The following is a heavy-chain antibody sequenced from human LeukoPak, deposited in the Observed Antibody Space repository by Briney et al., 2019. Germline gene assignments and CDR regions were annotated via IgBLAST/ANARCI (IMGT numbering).Heavy chain of an antibody. CDR3: ARSSGYQVPPGY. J-gene: IGHJ4*02. CDR1: GFTFSDYS. Sequence: PGGSLRLSCAASGFTFSDYSMNWVRQAPGKGLEWVSYISSRSTTIWYADSVKGRFTISRDNGKNSLYLQMNSLRDDDTAVYYCARSSGYQVPPGYWGQGTLVTVSS. V-gene: IGHV3-48*02. D-gene: IGHD2-2*01. CDR2: ISSRSTTI.